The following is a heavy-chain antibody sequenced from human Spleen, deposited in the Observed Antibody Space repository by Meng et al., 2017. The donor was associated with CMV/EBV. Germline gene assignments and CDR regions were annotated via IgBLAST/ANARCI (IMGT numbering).Heavy chain of an antibody. D-gene: IGHD4-11*01. J-gene: IGHJ6*02. CDR2: ISGSSGST. V-gene: IGHV3-23*01. CDR1: GFTFSSYA. Sequence: GGFLRLSCAASGFTFSSYAMSWVRQAPGKGLEWVSAISGSSGSTYYADSVKGRFTISRDNSKNTLYLQMNSLRAEDTAVYYCAKDYSNFPYYYYGMDVWGPGTTVTVSS. CDR3: AKDYSNFPYYYYGMDV.